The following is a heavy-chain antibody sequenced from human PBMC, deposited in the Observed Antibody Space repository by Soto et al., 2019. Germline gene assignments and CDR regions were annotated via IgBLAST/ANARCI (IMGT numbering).Heavy chain of an antibody. Sequence: QVQLQQWGAGLLKPSETLSLTCAVYGGSFSGYYWSWIRQPPGKGLEWIGEINHSGSTNYNPSLKSRVTISVDTSKNQFSLKLSSVTAADTAVYYCAREVGESEDYWGQGTLVTVSS. CDR3: AREVGESEDY. D-gene: IGHD4-17*01. CDR2: INHSGST. V-gene: IGHV4-34*01. CDR1: GGSFSGYY. J-gene: IGHJ4*02.